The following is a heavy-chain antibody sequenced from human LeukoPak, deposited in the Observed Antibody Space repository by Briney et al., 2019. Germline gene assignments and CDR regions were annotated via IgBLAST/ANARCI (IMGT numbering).Heavy chain of an antibody. V-gene: IGHV1-3*01. Sequence: ASVKVSCKASGYTFTSYAMHWVRQAPGQRLEWMGWINAGNGNTKYSQKFQGRVTITRDTSASTAYTELSSLRSEDTAVYYCASQYSSSSLDLYYYYYGMDVWGQGTTVTVSS. J-gene: IGHJ6*02. CDR3: ASQYSSSSLDLYYYYYGMDV. D-gene: IGHD6-6*01. CDR2: INAGNGNT. CDR1: GYTFTSYA.